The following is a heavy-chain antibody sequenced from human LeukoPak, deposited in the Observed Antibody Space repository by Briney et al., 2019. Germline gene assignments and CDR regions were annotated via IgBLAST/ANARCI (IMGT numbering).Heavy chain of an antibody. CDR2: SRNKANSYTI. D-gene: IGHD5/OR15-5a*01. CDR3: ARVATVSAPPNYGMDV. CDR1: GFTFSDHY. Sequence: QPGGSLRLPCAASGFTFSDHYMDWLRQAPGKGLEWVGRSRNKANSYTIEYAASVKGRFTISRDDSKNSLYLQMNSLKTEDTAVYYCARVATVSAPPNYGMDVWGQGTTVTVSS. V-gene: IGHV3-72*01. J-gene: IGHJ6*02.